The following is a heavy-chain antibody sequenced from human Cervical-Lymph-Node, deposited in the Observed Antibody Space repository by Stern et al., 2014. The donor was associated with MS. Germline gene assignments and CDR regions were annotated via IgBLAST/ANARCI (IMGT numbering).Heavy chain of an antibody. J-gene: IGHJ4*02. Sequence: EVQLVESGGGLVQPGGSLRLSCAASGFTVSSSYMSWVRQAPGKELEWASVIYSGDNTYYADSVKGRFTISRDNPKNTLYVQMNSLRVEDTAVYYCARALPGLAVAGPFDYWGQGTLVTVSS. D-gene: IGHD6-19*01. CDR2: IYSGDNT. CDR3: ARALPGLAVAGPFDY. CDR1: GFTVSSSY. V-gene: IGHV3-66*01.